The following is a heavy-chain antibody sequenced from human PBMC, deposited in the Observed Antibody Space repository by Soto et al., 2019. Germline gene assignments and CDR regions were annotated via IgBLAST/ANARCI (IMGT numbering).Heavy chain of an antibody. CDR3: PRSVHREWSSSSHYYYGMDV. CDR2: IYPGYSDT. CDR1: EDXFTSYL. V-gene: IGHV5-51*01. J-gene: IGHJ6*02. Sequence: GXLKISFKRSEDXFTSYLSGWVRHSPGKGLELMGIIYPGYSDTRYSPSFQVQVPISADKSIRTAYLKSRSLKASDRAMYYCPRSVHREWSSSSHYYYGMDVRGQGTTVTVS. D-gene: IGHD6-6*01.